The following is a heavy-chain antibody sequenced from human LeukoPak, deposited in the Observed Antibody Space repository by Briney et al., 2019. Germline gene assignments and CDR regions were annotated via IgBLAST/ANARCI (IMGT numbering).Heavy chain of an antibody. V-gene: IGHV3-30*18. J-gene: IGHJ4*02. CDR2: ISYDGSNK. CDR1: GFTFSSYG. Sequence: GGSLRLSCAASGFTFSSYGMHWVRQAPGKGLEGVAVISYDGSNKYYADSVKGRFTISRDNSKNTLYLQMNSLRAEDTAVYYCAKDTTIYGSGSYYDYWGQGTLVTVSS. CDR3: AKDTTIYGSGSYYDY. D-gene: IGHD3-10*01.